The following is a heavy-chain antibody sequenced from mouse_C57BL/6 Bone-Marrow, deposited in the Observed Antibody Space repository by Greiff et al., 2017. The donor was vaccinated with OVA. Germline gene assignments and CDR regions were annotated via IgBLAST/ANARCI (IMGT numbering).Heavy chain of an antibody. CDR1: GFTFSSYA. J-gene: IGHJ3*01. CDR2: ISSGGDYI. Sequence: EVKLVESGEGLVKPGGSLKLSCAASGFTFSSYAMSWVRQTPEKRLEWVAYISSGGDYIYYADTVKGRFTISRDNARNTLYLQMSRLKSEDTAMYYCTRYDYDVWFAYWGQGTLVTVSA. D-gene: IGHD2-4*01. CDR3: TRYDYDVWFAY. V-gene: IGHV5-9-1*02.